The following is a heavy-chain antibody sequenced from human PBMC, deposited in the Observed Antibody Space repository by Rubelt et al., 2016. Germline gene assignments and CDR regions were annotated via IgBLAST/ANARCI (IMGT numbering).Heavy chain of an antibody. Sequence: QVQLQESGPGLVKPSQTLSLTCTVSGGSISSGGYYWGWIRQPPGKGLEWIGSIYYSGSTYYNPSLKSRVTISVDTSKNQFSLKLSSVTAADTAVYYCARTLTMVRGAYFDYWGQGTLVTVSS. CDR2: IYYSGST. V-gene: IGHV4-39*07. J-gene: IGHJ4*02. CDR1: GGSISSGGYY. CDR3: ARTLTMVRGAYFDY. D-gene: IGHD3-10*01.